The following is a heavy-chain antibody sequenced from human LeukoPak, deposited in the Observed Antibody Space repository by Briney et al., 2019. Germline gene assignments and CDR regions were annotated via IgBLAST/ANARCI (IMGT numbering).Heavy chain of an antibody. D-gene: IGHD3-10*01. J-gene: IGHJ4*02. CDR2: IDPNSGGT. Sequence: ASVKVSCKASGYTFTGYYMHWVRQAPGQGLEWMGWIDPNSGGTDYAQKFQGRVTMTRDTSISTAYMELTRLRSDDTAMYYCAIGMLRGGAADYWGQGTLVTVSS. CDR1: GYTFTGYY. CDR3: AIGMLRGGAADY. V-gene: IGHV1-2*02.